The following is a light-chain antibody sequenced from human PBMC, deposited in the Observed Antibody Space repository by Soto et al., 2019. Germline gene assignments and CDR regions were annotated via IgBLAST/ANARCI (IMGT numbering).Light chain of an antibody. J-gene: IGKJ1*01. V-gene: IGKV1-5*01. CDR2: DAS. CDR1: QSISNW. CDR3: QQYNTFWT. Sequence: DIQMTQSPSSLSASVGDRVTISCRASQSISNWLAWYQQKPGKAPKFLIYDASSLESGVPSRFSGSGSGTEFTLTISSLQPDDLATYYCQQYNTFWTFGQGTKVDIK.